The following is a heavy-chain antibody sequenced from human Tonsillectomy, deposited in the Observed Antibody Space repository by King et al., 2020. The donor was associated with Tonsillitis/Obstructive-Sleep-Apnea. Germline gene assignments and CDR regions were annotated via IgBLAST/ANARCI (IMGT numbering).Heavy chain of an antibody. CDR3: ARAPATDVLDY. V-gene: IGHV1-46*01. Sequence: GQLVQSGAEVKKPGASVKVSCKASGYTFTTYYLQWVRQAPGQGLEWMGIINPSGGGTDYAQKFQGRVTVTRDTSTSTVYMEVSSLRSEDTAVYYCARAPATDVLDYWGQGTLVPVSS. CDR2: INPSGGGT. D-gene: IGHD2-2*01. CDR1: GYTFTTYY. J-gene: IGHJ4*02.